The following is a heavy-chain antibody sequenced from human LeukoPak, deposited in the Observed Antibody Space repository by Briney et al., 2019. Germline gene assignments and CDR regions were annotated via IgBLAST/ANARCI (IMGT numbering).Heavy chain of an antibody. CDR2: ISGSGGST. D-gene: IGHD2-2*01. J-gene: IGHJ6*02. Sequence: GGSLRLSCAASGFTFSSYAMSWVRQAPGKGLEWVSAISGSGGSTYYADSVKGRFTISRDNSKNTLYLQMNSLRAEDTAVYHCARAIVVVAGAINYYGMDVWGQGTTVTVSS. CDR3: ARAIVVVAGAINYYGMDV. CDR1: GFTFSSYA. V-gene: IGHV3-23*01.